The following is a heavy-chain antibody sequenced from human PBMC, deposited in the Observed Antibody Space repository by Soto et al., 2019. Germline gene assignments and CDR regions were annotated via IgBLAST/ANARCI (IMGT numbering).Heavy chain of an antibody. V-gene: IGHV3-23*01. CDR2: TTDTDGDR. Sequence: LRLSCVASGITFRSRAMSWVRQAPGEGLEWVSVTTDTDGDRKYADSVRGRFTISRDNSKNTLYLQINSLRAEDTAVYYCAKDRITMIVVALDAFDIWGQGTMVTVSS. J-gene: IGHJ3*02. CDR3: AKDRITMIVVALDAFDI. D-gene: IGHD3-22*01. CDR1: GITFRSRA.